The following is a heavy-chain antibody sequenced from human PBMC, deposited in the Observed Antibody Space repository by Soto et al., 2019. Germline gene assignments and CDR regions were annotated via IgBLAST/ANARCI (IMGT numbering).Heavy chain of an antibody. CDR2: ISGSGGST. J-gene: IGHJ4*02. CDR1: GFTFSSYA. Sequence: EVQLLESGGGLVQPGGSLRLSCAASGFTFSSYAMSWVRQAPGKGLEWVSAISGSGGSTYYADSVKGRFTISRDNSKNTLSLQMRSLRAEDTAVYYCAQDRSGWWERGFDCWGQGTLVTASS. V-gene: IGHV3-23*01. CDR3: AQDRSGWWERGFDC. D-gene: IGHD6-19*01.